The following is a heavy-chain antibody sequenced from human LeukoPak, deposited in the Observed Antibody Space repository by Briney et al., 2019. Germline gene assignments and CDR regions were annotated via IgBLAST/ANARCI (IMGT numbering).Heavy chain of an antibody. CDR1: GYTFTGYY. CDR2: INPNSGGT. CDR3: ARSFDSSSWTYYFDY. J-gene: IGHJ4*02. Sequence: GASVKVSCKASGYTFTGYYMHWVRQAPGQGLEWMGWINPNSGGTDYAQKFQGRVTMTRDTSISTAYMELSRLRSDDTAVYYCARSFDSSSWTYYFDYWGQGTLVTVSS. V-gene: IGHV1-2*02. D-gene: IGHD6-13*01.